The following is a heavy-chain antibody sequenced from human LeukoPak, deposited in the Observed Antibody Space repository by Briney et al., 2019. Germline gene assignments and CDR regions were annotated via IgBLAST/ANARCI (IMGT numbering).Heavy chain of an antibody. CDR1: GFTFSSYA. Sequence: GGSLRLSCAASGFTFSSYAMSWVRQAPGKGLEWVSAISGSGGSTFYADSVKGRFTISRDNSKNTLYLQMNSLRAEDTAVYYCAKVSSNYYGSGSYQTPDFWGQGTLVTVSP. V-gene: IGHV3-23*01. CDR3: AKVSSNYYGSGSYQTPDF. D-gene: IGHD3-10*01. J-gene: IGHJ4*02. CDR2: ISGSGGST.